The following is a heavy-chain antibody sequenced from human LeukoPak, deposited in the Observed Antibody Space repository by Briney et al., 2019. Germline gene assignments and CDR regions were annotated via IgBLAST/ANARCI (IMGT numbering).Heavy chain of an antibody. CDR1: GYTFTGYY. CDR3: ARKSGRSDPWFDP. CDR2: INPNSGGT. D-gene: IGHD3-10*01. V-gene: IGHV1-2*02. Sequence: ASVKVSCKASGYTFTGYYMHWVRQAPGQGLEWMGWINPNSGGTNYAQKFQGRVTMTRDTSISTAYMELSRLRSDDTAVYYCARKSGRSDPWFDPWGQGTLVTVSS. J-gene: IGHJ5*02.